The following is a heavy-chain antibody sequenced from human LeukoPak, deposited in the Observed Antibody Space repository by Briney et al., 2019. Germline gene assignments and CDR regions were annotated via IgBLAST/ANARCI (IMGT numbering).Heavy chain of an antibody. CDR1: GFTFSSYG. CDR3: AKDRRYYGSGSSVFDY. D-gene: IGHD3-10*01. V-gene: IGHV3-30*18. J-gene: IGHJ4*02. Sequence: GGSLRLSCAASGFTFSSYGMQWVRQAPGKGLEWVADISYDGSNKYYADSVKGRFTISRDNSRNTLYLQMNSLSAEDTAVYYCAKDRRYYGSGSSVFDYWGQGTLVTVSS. CDR2: ISYDGSNK.